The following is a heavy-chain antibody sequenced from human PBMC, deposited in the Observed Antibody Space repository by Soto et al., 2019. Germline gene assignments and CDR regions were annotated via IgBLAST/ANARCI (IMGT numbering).Heavy chain of an antibody. Sequence: GASVKVSCKVSGYTLSELSMHWVRQAPGKGLEWMGGFDPEDGETIYAQKFQGRVTMTEDTSTDTAYMELSSLRSEDTAVYYCATWSMLGDYYYGMDVWGQGTTVTVSS. V-gene: IGHV1-24*01. CDR1: GYTLSELS. J-gene: IGHJ6*02. D-gene: IGHD1-26*01. CDR2: FDPEDGET. CDR3: ATWSMLGDYYYGMDV.